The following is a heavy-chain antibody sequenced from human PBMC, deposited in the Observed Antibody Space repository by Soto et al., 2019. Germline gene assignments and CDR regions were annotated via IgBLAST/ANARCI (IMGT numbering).Heavy chain of an antibody. CDR2: ISSSSSYI. V-gene: IGHV3-21*01. J-gene: IGHJ4*02. D-gene: IGHD2-15*01. Sequence: GGSLRLSCASSGFTFSSYSMNWVRQAPGKGLEWVSSISSSSSYIYYADSVKGRFTISRDNAKNSLYLQMNSLRAEDTAVYYCARDLGGYCSGGSCYSYFDYWGQGTLVTVSS. CDR1: GFTFSSYS. CDR3: ARDLGGYCSGGSCYSYFDY.